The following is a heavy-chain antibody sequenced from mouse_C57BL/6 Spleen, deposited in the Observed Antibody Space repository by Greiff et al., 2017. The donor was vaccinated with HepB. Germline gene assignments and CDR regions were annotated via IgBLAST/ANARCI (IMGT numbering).Heavy chain of an antibody. Sequence: VQLQESGPGLVKPSQSLSLTCSVTGYSITSGYYWNWIRQFPGNKLEWMGYISYDGSNNYNPSLKNRISITRDTSKNQFFLKLNSVTTEDTATYYCARDPDYYWYFDVWGTGTTVSVSS. CDR2: ISYDGSN. CDR3: ARDPDYYWYFDV. D-gene: IGHD2-4*01. CDR1: GYSITSGYY. V-gene: IGHV3-6*01. J-gene: IGHJ1*03.